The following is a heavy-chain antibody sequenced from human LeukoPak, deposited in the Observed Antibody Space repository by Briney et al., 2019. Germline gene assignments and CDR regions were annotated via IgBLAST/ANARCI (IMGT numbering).Heavy chain of an antibody. J-gene: IGHJ3*02. CDR3: ASLYGSYDAFDI. CDR1: GFTFSSYE. CDR2: ISSSGSTI. V-gene: IGHV3-48*03. Sequence: GGSLRLSCAASGFTFSSYEMNWVRQAPGKGLEWVSYISSSGSTIYYADSVKGRFTISRDNAKNSPYLQMNSLRAEDTAVYYCASLYGSYDAFDIWGQGTMVTVSS. D-gene: IGHD5-24*01.